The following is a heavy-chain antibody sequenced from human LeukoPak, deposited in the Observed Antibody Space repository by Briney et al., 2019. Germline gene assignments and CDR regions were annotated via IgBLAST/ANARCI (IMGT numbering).Heavy chain of an antibody. CDR1: GFTFSSYA. Sequence: GGSLRLSCAASGFTFSSYAMHWVRQAPGKGLERVAVISYDGGNKYYADSVKGRFTISRDNSKNTLYLQMNSLRAEDTAVYYCARLNWNYLYYYYGMDVWGQGTTVTVSS. CDR3: ARLNWNYLYYYYGMDV. CDR2: ISYDGGNK. J-gene: IGHJ6*02. D-gene: IGHD1-7*01. V-gene: IGHV3-30-3*01.